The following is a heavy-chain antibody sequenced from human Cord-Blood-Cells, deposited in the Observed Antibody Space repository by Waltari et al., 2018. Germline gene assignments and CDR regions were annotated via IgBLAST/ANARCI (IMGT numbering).Heavy chain of an antibody. D-gene: IGHD5-12*01. CDR1: GGSISSGGYY. CDR3: ARARRDGYNPFDY. V-gene: IGHV4-31*03. J-gene: IGHJ4*02. CDR2: IYSSGST. Sequence: QVQLQESGPGLVKPSQTLSLTCTVSGGSISSGGYYWSWIRQHPGKGLEWIGYIYSSGSTYYNPSLKRRVTISVDTSKNQFSLKLSSVTAADTAVYYCARARRDGYNPFDYWGQGTLVTVSS.